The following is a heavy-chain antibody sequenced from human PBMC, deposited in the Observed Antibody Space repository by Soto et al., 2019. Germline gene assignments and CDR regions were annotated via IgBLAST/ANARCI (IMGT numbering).Heavy chain of an antibody. J-gene: IGHJ4*02. V-gene: IGHV3-23*01. Sequence: EVQLLESGGGLVQPGGSLRLSCAASGFTFNNYAMTWVRQAPGKGLEWVSAISGGGDTTSYADSVKGRFTVSRDGSKNTLYLQMSSLTAEDPALYYCAKGRGGSGSLTPRVDFWGQGTLVTVSS. D-gene: IGHD3-10*01. CDR2: ISGGGDTT. CDR3: AKGRGGSGSLTPRVDF. CDR1: GFTFNNYA.